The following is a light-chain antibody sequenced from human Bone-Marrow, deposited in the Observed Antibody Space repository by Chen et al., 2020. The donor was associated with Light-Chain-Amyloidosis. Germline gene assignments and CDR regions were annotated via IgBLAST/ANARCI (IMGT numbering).Light chain of an antibody. CDR3: QQSYNTPYT. CDR2: NAF. J-gene: IGKJ2*01. Sequence: DIRMTQSPSHLPASVGDRVTITCRASQSISNYLNWYQQKQGKAPRVLIYNAFRLQSGVPSRFSGDRSGTEFTLTISNLQVEDFASYDCQQSYNTPYTFGQGTKLEIK. CDR1: QSISNY. V-gene: IGKV1-39*01.